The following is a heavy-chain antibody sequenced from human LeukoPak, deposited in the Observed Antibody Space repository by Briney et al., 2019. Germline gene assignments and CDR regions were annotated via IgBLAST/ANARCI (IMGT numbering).Heavy chain of an antibody. CDR2: ISWNSGSI. CDR1: GFTFSSYW. D-gene: IGHD5-18*01. V-gene: IGHV3-9*01. J-gene: IGHJ3*02. Sequence: GGSLRLSCAASGFTFSSYWMHWVRQAPGKGLEWVSGISWNSGSIGYADSVKGRFTISRDNAKNSLYLQMNSLRAEDTALYYCAKSLLSADTAMVYFDIWGQGTMVTVSS. CDR3: AKSLLSADTAMVYFDI.